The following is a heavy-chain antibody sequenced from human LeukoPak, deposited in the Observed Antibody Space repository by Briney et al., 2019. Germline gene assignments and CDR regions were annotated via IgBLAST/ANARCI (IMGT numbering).Heavy chain of an antibody. Sequence: GGSLRLSCAASGFTFSSYGMHWVRQAPGKGLEWVAVISYDGSNKYYADSVKGRFTISRDNSKNTLYLQMNSLRAEDTAEYYCAKDQGDWNDVYFDYWGQGTLVTVSS. V-gene: IGHV3-30*18. J-gene: IGHJ4*02. CDR3: AKDQGDWNDVYFDY. CDR1: GFTFSSYG. CDR2: ISYDGSNK. D-gene: IGHD1-1*01.